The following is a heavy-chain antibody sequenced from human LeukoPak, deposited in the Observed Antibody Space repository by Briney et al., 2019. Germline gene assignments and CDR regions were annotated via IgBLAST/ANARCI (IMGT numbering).Heavy chain of an antibody. Sequence: SETLSLTCAVYGGSFSGYYWSWLRQPPGKGLEWIGEIHHSGSTNYNTSLKSRVTISVDTSKIQFSLKLTSVTAADTAVYYCARSRGWLQSHPLDYWGQGTLVTVSS. CDR2: IHHSGST. D-gene: IGHD5-24*01. CDR1: GGSFSGYY. V-gene: IGHV4-34*01. CDR3: ARSRGWLQSHPLDY. J-gene: IGHJ4*02.